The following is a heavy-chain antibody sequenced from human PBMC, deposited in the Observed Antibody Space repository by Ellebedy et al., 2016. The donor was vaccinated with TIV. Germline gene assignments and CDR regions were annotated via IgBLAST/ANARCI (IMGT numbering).Heavy chain of an antibody. D-gene: IGHD5-24*01. CDR3: ARDGIGHFDGSVVDY. CDR1: GYVFTTYG. CDR2: INPYSGHT. Sequence: AASVKVSCKTSGYVFTTYGITWVRQAPGHGLESMGWINPYSGHTVYAQNFQGRVTLTTETSTNTAYMERRGLKSDDAAVYYCARDGIGHFDGSVVDYWGQGTLVTVSS. V-gene: IGHV1-18*01. J-gene: IGHJ4*02.